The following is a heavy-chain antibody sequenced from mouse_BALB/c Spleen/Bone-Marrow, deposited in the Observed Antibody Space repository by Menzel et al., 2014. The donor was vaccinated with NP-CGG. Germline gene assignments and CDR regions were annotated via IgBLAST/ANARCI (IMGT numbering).Heavy chain of an antibody. CDR1: GYTFTSYY. CDR3: KRPCYGYGEYTY. D-gene: IGHD1-2*01. Sequence: VQLQQSGAELVKPGASVKLSCKASGYTFTSYYMYWVKQRPGQGLEWIGEINPSNGGTNFNEKFKSKATLTVDKSSRTAYMQLSNLTCEDSAIYYCKRPCYGYGEYTYWGQGTQVTVSA. V-gene: IGHV1S81*02. CDR2: INPSNGGT. J-gene: IGHJ3*01.